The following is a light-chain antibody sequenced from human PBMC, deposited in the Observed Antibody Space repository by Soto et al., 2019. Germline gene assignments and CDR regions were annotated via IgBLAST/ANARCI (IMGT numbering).Light chain of an antibody. Sequence: DIQMTQSPSSLSASVGDRVTITCQASQDISNYLNWYQQKPGKAPKLLIYDASNLETGVPSRFSGSGSGTDFTFTISSLQPEDIAAYYCQHYDNPLFGGGTKVEIK. CDR3: QHYDNPL. V-gene: IGKV1-33*01. CDR2: DAS. J-gene: IGKJ4*01. CDR1: QDISNY.